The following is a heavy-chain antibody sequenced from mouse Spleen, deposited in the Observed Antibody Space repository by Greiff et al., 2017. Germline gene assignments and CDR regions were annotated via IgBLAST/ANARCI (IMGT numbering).Heavy chain of an antibody. CDR1: GYTFTSYW. J-gene: IGHJ2*01. Sequence: QVQLKQPGAELVKPGASVKLSCKASGYTFTSYWMQWVKQRPGQGLEWIGEIDPSDSYTNYNQKFKGKATLTVDTSSSTAYMQLSSLTSEDSAVYYCARRANADYWGQGTTLTVSS. CDR3: ARRANADY. V-gene: IGHV1-50*01. CDR2: IDPSDSYT. D-gene: IGHD3-1*01.